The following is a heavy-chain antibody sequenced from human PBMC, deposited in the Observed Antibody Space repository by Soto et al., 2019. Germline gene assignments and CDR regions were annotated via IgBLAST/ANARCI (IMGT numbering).Heavy chain of an antibody. V-gene: IGHV4-59*01. CDR2: IYYSGST. CDR3: ARDGKGGSHSYNWFDP. Sequence: SETLSLTCTVSGGSISSYYWSWIRQPPGKGLEWIGYIYYSGSTNYNPSLKSRVTISVDTSKSQFSLKLSSVTAADTAVYYCARDGKGGSHSYNWFDPWGQGTLVTVSS. J-gene: IGHJ5*02. CDR1: GGSISSYY. D-gene: IGHD1-26*01.